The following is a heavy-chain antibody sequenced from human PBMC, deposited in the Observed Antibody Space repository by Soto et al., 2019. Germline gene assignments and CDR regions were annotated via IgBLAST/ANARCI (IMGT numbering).Heavy chain of an antibody. D-gene: IGHD3-10*01. Sequence: PGGSLRLSCAASGFTFDDYAMHWVRQAPGKGLEWVSGISWNSGSIGYADSVKGRFTISRDNAKNSLYLQMNSLRAEDTAVYYCAKLVRGVIDYWGQGTLVTVSS. CDR3: AKLVRGVIDY. V-gene: IGHV3-9*01. J-gene: IGHJ4*02. CDR2: ISWNSGSI. CDR1: GFTFDDYA.